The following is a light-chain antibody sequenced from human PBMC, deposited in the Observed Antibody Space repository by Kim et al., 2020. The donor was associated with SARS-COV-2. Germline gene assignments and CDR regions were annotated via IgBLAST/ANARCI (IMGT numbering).Light chain of an antibody. J-gene: IGLJ2*01. CDR1: SSDVGSYNY. V-gene: IGLV2-14*03. Sequence: QSITISCTGTSSDVGSYNYVSWNQQHPGKAPKLMIYDVTNRPSGVSNRFSGSKSGNTASLTISGLQAEDEADYYCSSYTSSSTLGLFGGGTQLTVL. CDR2: DVT. CDR3: SSYTSSSTLGL.